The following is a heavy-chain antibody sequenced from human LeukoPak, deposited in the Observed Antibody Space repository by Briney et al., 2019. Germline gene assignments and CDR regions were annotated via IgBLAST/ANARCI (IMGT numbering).Heavy chain of an antibody. V-gene: IGHV4-61*02. CDR2: IYTSGST. CDR1: GGSISSGSYY. CDR3: ARGRYYYGSGNYFDY. Sequence: SETLSLTCTVSGGSISSGSYYWSWIRQPAGKGLEWIGRIYTSGSTNYNPSLKSRVTISVDTSKNQFSLKLSSVTAADMAVYYCARGRYYYGSGNYFDYWGQGTLVTVSS. J-gene: IGHJ4*02. D-gene: IGHD3-10*01.